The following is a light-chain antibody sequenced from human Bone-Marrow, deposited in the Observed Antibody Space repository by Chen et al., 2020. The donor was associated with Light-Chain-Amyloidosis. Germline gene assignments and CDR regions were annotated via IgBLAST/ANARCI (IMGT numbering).Light chain of an antibody. CDR3: SSYTSTGTYV. CDR2: EVS. J-gene: IGLJ1*01. V-gene: IGLV2-14*01. CDR1: SGYVGGYNY. Sequence: QSALTQPASVSGSPGQSITISCTGSSGYVGGYNYVSWYRHHPGKAPQLMIYEVSNRPSGVSNRFSGSKAGNTASLTISGLQTEDEADYYCSSYTSTGTYVFGTGTKVTVL.